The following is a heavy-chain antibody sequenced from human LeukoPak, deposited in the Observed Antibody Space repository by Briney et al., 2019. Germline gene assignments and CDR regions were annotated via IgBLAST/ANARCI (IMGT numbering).Heavy chain of an antibody. Sequence: ASVKVSCKASGGTFSSYAISWVRQAPGQGLEWMGGIIPIFGTANYAQKFQGRVTITADKSTSTAYMELSRLRSDDTAVYYCARDSSGDYYDSSGYSPLFDYWGQGTLVTVSS. CDR3: ARDSSGDYYDSSGYSPLFDY. CDR1: GGTFSSYA. CDR2: IIPIFGTA. D-gene: IGHD3-22*01. J-gene: IGHJ4*02. V-gene: IGHV1-69*06.